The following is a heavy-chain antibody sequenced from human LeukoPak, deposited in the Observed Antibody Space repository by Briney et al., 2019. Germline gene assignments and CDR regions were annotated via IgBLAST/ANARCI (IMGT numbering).Heavy chain of an antibody. Sequence: GGSLRLSCAASGFTFTNFWMNWTRRAPGRGLEWVANIRPDGSEQFYVDSVKGRFTISRDNAKNSVYLQMNSLRADDTAVYYCAGRDSARNPWAYWGQGTLVTVST. V-gene: IGHV3-7*01. CDR2: IRPDGSEQ. J-gene: IGHJ4*02. D-gene: IGHD4-11*01. CDR1: GFTFTNFW. CDR3: AGRDSARNPWAY.